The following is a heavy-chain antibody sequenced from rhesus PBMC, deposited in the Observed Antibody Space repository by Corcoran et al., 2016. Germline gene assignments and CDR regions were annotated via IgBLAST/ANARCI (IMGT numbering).Heavy chain of an antibody. CDR3: ARDRAAAGRFDY. CDR1: GGSISGGYD. CDR2: IYGSRGST. D-gene: IGHD6-31*01. V-gene: IGHV4-76*01. J-gene: IGHJ4*01. Sequence: QVQLQESGPGVVKPSETLSLTCAVSGGSISGGYDWSWIRHPPGKGLVWIGYIYGSRGSTNYNPSLKNRVTILKEASKNEFSRKLSSVTAADTAVYYCARDRAAAGRFDYWGQGVLVTVSS.